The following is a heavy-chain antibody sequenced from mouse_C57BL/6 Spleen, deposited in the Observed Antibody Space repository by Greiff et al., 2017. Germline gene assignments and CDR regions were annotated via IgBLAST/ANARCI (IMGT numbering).Heavy chain of an antibody. Sequence: QVQLKPSGAELVKPGPSVQLSCKASGYTFTESPIHWVKQRSGQGLEWIGWFYPGSGSIKYNEKFKDKATLTADKSSSAVYMVLSRLTSDDSAVDFCARHEGGSYDGSPYWYFDVWGKGTTVTVSS. D-gene: IGHD2-3*01. CDR2: FYPGSGSI. J-gene: IGHJ1*03. V-gene: IGHV1-62-2*01. CDR3: ARHEGGSYDGSPYWYFDV. CDR1: GYTFTESP.